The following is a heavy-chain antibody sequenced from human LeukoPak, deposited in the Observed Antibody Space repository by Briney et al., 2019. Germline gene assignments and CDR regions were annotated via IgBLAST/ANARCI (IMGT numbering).Heavy chain of an antibody. CDR2: INPNSGGT. CDR3: ARDPGGDYLSWFDP. J-gene: IGHJ5*02. Sequence: ASVKVSCKASGYTSTGYFMHWVRQAPGQGLEWMGWINPNSGGTNYAQKFQGRVTMTRDTSISTAYMELSRLRSDDTAVYYCARDPGGDYLSWFDPWGQGTLVTVSS. CDR1: GYTSTGYF. V-gene: IGHV1-2*02. D-gene: IGHD4-17*01.